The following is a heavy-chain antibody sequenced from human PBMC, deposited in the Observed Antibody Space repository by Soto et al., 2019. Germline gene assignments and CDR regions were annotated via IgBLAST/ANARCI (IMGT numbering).Heavy chain of an antibody. CDR2: IYRTGST. J-gene: IGHJ4*02. CDR1: GGSFTSNNW. Sequence: SGTLSLTCAVSGGSFTSNNWWTWVRQPPGQGLEWIGEIYRTGSTNYNPSLKSRVTISLDKSENQFSLKVTSLTAADTAVYYCASRDPGTSVDYWGQGTLVTVSS. V-gene: IGHV4-4*02. CDR3: ASRDPGTSVDY. D-gene: IGHD1-7*01.